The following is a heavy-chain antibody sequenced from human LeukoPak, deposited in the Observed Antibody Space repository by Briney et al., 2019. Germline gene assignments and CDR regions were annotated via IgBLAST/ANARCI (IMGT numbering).Heavy chain of an antibody. CDR2: IYYSGST. Sequence: KPSETLSLTCTVSGGSISSSSYYWGWIRQPPGKGLEWIGSIYYSGSTYYNPSLKSRVTISVDTSKNQFSLKLSSVTAADTAVYYCAREVYPESIFGVVIIYFDYWGQGTLVTVSS. CDR1: GGSISSSSYY. V-gene: IGHV4-39*02. J-gene: IGHJ4*02. CDR3: AREVYPESIFGVVIIYFDY. D-gene: IGHD3-3*01.